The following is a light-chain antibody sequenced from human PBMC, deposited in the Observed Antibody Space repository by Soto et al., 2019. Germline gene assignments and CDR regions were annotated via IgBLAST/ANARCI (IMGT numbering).Light chain of an antibody. J-gene: IGKJ1*01. CDR1: QSFSCNY. CDR3: HQYAGSPWT. CDR2: GAS. Sequence: EIVLTQSPGTLSLSPGERATLSCRASQSFSCNYLAWYQQRPGQAPRLLIYGASSRASGIPDRFSGCGSGTDCTLTISRLEPEDFAVYYCHQYAGSPWTFGQGTKVEIK. V-gene: IGKV3-20*01.